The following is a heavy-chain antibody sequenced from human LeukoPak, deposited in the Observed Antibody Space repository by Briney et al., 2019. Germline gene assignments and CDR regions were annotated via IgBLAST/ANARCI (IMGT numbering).Heavy chain of an antibody. CDR1: GFTFGDYA. D-gene: IGHD1-26*01. CDR3: ARDLLGWELHYFDY. V-gene: IGHV3-49*04. J-gene: IGHJ4*02. CDR2: IRSKAYGGTT. Sequence: TGGSLRLSCTASGFTFGDYAMSWVRQAPGKGLEWVGFIRSKAYGGTTEYAASVKGRFTISRDDSKSIAYLQMNSLKAEDTAVYYCARDLLGWELHYFDYWGQGTLVTVSS.